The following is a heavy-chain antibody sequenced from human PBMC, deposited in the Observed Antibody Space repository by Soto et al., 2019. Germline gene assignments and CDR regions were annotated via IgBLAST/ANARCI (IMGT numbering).Heavy chain of an antibody. CDR2: IYHSGST. Sequence: SETLSLTSAVPGGSISSGGYSWSWIRQPPGKGLEWIGYIYHSGSTYYNPSLKSRVTISVDRSKNQFSLKLSSVTAADTAVYYCAREYSSSWYGAFDIWGRGRMVTVSS. V-gene: IGHV4-30-2*01. CDR1: GGSISSGGYS. J-gene: IGHJ3*02. D-gene: IGHD6-13*01. CDR3: AREYSSSWYGAFDI.